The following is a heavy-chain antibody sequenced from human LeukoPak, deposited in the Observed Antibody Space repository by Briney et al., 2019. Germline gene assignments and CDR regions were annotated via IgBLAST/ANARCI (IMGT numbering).Heavy chain of an antibody. CDR3: ARYLGGYSCATDY. V-gene: IGHV3-21*01. CDR2: ISSSSSYI. CDR1: GFTFSSYA. Sequence: GGSLRLSCAASGFTFSSYAMNWVRQAPGKGLEWVSSISSSSSYIYYADSVKGRFTISRDNAKNSLYLQMNSLRAEDTAVYYCARYLGGYSCATDYWGQGTLVTVSS. J-gene: IGHJ4*02. D-gene: IGHD3-16*01.